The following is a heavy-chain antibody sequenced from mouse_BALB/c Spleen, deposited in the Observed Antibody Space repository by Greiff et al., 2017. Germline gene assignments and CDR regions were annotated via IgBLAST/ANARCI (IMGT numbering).Heavy chain of an antibody. CDR3: ARHPSHYSYWYFDV. D-gene: IGHD1-2*01. J-gene: IGHJ1*01. CDR1: GFTFSSYT. Sequence: EVKLVESGGGLVQPGGSLKLSCAASGFTFSSYTMSWVRQTPEKRLEWVAYISNGGGSTYYPDTVKGRFTISRDNAKNTLYLQMSSLKSEDTAMYYCARHPSHYSYWYFDVWGAGTTVTVSS. V-gene: IGHV5-12-2*01. CDR2: ISNGGGST.